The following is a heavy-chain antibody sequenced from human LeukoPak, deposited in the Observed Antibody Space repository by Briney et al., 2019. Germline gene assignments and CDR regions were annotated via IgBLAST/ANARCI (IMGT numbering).Heavy chain of an antibody. CDR2: ISVSGNT. D-gene: IGHD6-19*01. Sequence: GGSLRLSCAASGFTLSSYAMSWVRQGPGKGLEWVSAISVSGNTYHADSVKGRSTISRDSSKNTLYLQMNSLRAEDTAVYYCAKAVTSRYYFDYWGQGTLVTVSS. V-gene: IGHV3-23*01. CDR3: AKAVTSRYYFDY. J-gene: IGHJ4*02. CDR1: GFTLSSYA.